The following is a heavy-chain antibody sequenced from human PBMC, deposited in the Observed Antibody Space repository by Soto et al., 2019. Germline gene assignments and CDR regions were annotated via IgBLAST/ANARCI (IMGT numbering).Heavy chain of an antibody. CDR3: ARELRSPGYGMDV. J-gene: IGHJ6*02. CDR2: IYYSGST. CDR1: GGSISSGDYY. D-gene: IGHD4-17*01. Sequence: TSETRSLTCTVSGGSISSGDYYWSWIRQPPGKGLEWIGYIYYSGSTYYNPSLKSRVTISVDTSKNQFSLKLSSVTAADTAVYYCARELRSPGYGMDVWGQGTTVTVSS. V-gene: IGHV4-30-4*01.